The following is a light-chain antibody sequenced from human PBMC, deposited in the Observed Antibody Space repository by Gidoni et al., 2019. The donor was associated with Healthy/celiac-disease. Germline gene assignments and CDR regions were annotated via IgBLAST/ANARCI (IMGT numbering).Light chain of an antibody. CDR3: QQYGSSPRT. CDR2: GAS. Sequence: EIVLPQSPGTLSLSPGERATLSCRASQSVSSSYLAWYQQKPGPAPRLLIYGASSRATGIPDRFSGSGSGTDFTLTISRLEPEDFAVYYCQQYGSSPRTFGQGTKVEI. J-gene: IGKJ1*01. V-gene: IGKV3-20*01. CDR1: QSVSSSY.